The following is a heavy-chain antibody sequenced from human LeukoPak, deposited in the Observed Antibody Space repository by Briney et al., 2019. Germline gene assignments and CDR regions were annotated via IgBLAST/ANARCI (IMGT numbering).Heavy chain of an antibody. CDR1: GFTFSSYA. Sequence: GGSLRLSCAASGFTFSSYAMSWVRQAPGKGLEWVSAISGSGGSTYYADSVKGRFTISRDNSKNTLYLQMNSLRAEDTAVYYCGSGYYDFWSGYYPIDYWGQGTLVTVSS. V-gene: IGHV3-23*01. J-gene: IGHJ4*02. CDR2: ISGSGGST. D-gene: IGHD3-3*01. CDR3: GSGYYDFWSGYYPIDY.